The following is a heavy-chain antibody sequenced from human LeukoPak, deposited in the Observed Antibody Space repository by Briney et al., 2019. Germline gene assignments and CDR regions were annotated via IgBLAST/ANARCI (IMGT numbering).Heavy chain of an antibody. J-gene: IGHJ4*02. CDR1: GFTVSSNY. CDR3: ANTQRSGYYDSSGYF. V-gene: IGHV3-53*01. Sequence: TGGSLRLSCAASGFTVSSNYMSWVRQAPGKGLEWVSVIYSGGSTYYADSVKGRFTISRDNSKNTLYLQMNSLRAEDTAVYYCANTQRSGYYDSSGYFWGQGTLVTVSS. D-gene: IGHD3-22*01. CDR2: IYSGGST.